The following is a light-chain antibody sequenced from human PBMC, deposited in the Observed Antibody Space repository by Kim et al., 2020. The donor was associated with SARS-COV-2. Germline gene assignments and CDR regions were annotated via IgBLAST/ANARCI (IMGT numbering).Light chain of an antibody. Sequence: ALGQTVTITCQGDNLKGCYARWCQQRPEQAPVLVIYGENNRPSGVADRFSGSTSGRTASLTITGAQAEDEADYYCSSRDSNDNPLVFGGGTKLTVL. V-gene: IGLV3-19*01. J-gene: IGLJ2*01. CDR1: NLKGCY. CDR2: GEN. CDR3: SSRDSNDNPLV.